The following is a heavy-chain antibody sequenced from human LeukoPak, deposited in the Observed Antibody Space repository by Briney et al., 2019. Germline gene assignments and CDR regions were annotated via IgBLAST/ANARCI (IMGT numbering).Heavy chain of an antibody. V-gene: IGHV4-30-4*01. D-gene: IGHD1-7*01. CDR3: ARKYNWNYAGDAFDI. J-gene: IGHJ3*02. CDR1: GGSISSGDYY. CDR2: IYYSGST. Sequence: PSQTLSLTCTVSGGSISSGDYYWSWIRQPPGQGLEWIGYIYYSGSTYYNPSLKSRVTISVGTSKNQFSLKLSSVTAADTAVYYCARKYNWNYAGDAFDIWGQGTMVTVSS.